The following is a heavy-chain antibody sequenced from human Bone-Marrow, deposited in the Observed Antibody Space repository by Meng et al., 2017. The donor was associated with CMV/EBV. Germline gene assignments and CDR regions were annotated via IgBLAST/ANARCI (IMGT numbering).Heavy chain of an antibody. V-gene: IGHV1-8*03. CDR2: MNPNSGNT. CDR3: ATTLPYRGYYYGMDV. Sequence: ASVKVSRKDSGYTFTSYDTNWVRQATGQGLEWMGGMNPNSGNTGYAQKFQGRVTITSNTYISTAYMELSSLRSEDTAEYYCATTLPYRGYYYGMDVWGQGPTVTFSS. J-gene: IGHJ6*02. D-gene: IGHD2-2*01. CDR1: GYTFTSYD.